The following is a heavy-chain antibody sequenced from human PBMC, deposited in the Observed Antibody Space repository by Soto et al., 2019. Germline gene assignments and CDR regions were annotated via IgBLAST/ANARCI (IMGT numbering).Heavy chain of an antibody. CDR2: IYYSGST. D-gene: IGHD3-3*01. V-gene: IGHV4-59*08. CDR1: GGSISSYY. Sequence: SETLSLTCTVSGGSISSYYRSWIRQPPGKGLEWIGYIYYSGSTNYNPSLKSRVTISVDTSKNQFSLKLSSVTAADTAVYYCARHGYDFWSGFYYFDYWGQGTLVTVSS. J-gene: IGHJ4*02. CDR3: ARHGYDFWSGFYYFDY.